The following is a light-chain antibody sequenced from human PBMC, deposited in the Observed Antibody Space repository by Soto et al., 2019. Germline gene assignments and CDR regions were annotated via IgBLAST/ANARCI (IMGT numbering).Light chain of an antibody. J-gene: IGKJ2*01. Sequence: EIVMTQSPATLSVSPGERATLSCRASQSVAGNLAWYQQNPGQAPRLLIYGASTRAAGIPTRFSGGGSGTEFTLTISSLQSEDFAVYYCQQSNNWPYTFGQGTKLDIK. CDR3: QQSNNWPYT. CDR2: GAS. V-gene: IGKV3-15*01. CDR1: QSVAGN.